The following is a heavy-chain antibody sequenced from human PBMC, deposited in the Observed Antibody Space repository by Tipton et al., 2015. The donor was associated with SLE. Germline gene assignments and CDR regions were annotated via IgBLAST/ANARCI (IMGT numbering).Heavy chain of an antibody. CDR3: ARGVAVADFFDY. V-gene: IGHV4-30-4*01. D-gene: IGHD6-19*01. CDR1: GGSISSGDYF. Sequence: TLSLTCTVSGGSISSGDYFWSWLRQPPGKGLEWIGYIYYSGSTYYNPSLKSRVTILADASKNQFSLKLSSVTAADTAVYYCARGVAVADFFDYWGQGTLVTVSS. J-gene: IGHJ4*02. CDR2: IYYSGST.